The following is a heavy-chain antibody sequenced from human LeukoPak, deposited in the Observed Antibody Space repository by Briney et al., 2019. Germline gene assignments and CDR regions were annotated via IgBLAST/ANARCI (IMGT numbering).Heavy chain of an antibody. V-gene: IGHV1-3*03. Sequence: ASVKVSCKASGYTFTSYAMHWVRQAPGQRLEWMGWINAGNGNTKYSQEFQGRVTITRDTSASTAYMELSSLRSEDMAVYYCARGGIAAAGTYYYYYMDVWGKGTTVTVSS. CDR1: GYTFTSYA. J-gene: IGHJ6*03. CDR3: ARGGIAAAGTYYYYYMDV. D-gene: IGHD6-13*01. CDR2: INAGNGNT.